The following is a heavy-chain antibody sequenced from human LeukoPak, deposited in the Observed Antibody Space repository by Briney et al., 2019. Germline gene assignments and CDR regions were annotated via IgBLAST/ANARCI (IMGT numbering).Heavy chain of an antibody. Sequence: SETLSLICTVSGASISSYYWSWIRQPPGKGLEWIGYIYYSGITNYNPSLKSRVTMSVDTSKNQFSLRLSSVTAADTAVYYCARLLSGTTLDYWGQGTLVTVSS. CDR3: ARLLSGTTLDY. J-gene: IGHJ4*02. V-gene: IGHV4-59*08. CDR2: IYYSGIT. CDR1: GASISSYY. D-gene: IGHD4-17*01.